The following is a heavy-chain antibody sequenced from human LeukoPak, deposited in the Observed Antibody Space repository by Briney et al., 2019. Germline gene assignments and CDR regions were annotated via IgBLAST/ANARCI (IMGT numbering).Heavy chain of an antibody. V-gene: IGHV7-4-1*02. CDR1: GYTFTNYA. CDR3: ARAFQSLGGLSLPDY. J-gene: IGHJ4*02. CDR2: IHPSTGNP. D-gene: IGHD3-16*02. Sequence: ASVKVSCKSSGYTFTNYAMNWVRQAPGQGLEWMGWIHPSTGNPTYAQGFTGRFVFSLDTSVSTTYLQISSLKAEDTAVYFCARAFQSLGGLSLPDYWGQGTLVTVSS.